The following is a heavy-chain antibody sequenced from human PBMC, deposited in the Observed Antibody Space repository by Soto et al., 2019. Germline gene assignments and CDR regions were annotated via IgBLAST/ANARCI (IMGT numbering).Heavy chain of an antibody. CDR2: IYWDDE. CDR1: AFSLSTGGVG. CDR3: IQSRCGGDCLQSYASYYYYGMDV. Sequence: QITLKESGPTLVKPTQTLTLTCTFSAFSLSTGGVGVGWIRQPPGKALEWLALIYWDDERYSPSLRSRLTITKDTSKNQVVLTMTTMDPVDTATYYCIQSRCGGDCLQSYASYYYYGMDVWGQGTTVTVSS. V-gene: IGHV2-5*02. J-gene: IGHJ6*02. D-gene: IGHD2-21*02.